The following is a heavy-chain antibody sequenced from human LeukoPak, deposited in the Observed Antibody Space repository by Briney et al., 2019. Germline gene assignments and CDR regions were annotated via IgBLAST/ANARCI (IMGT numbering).Heavy chain of an antibody. D-gene: IGHD6-19*01. CDR2: ISDSGANT. Sequence: GGSLRLSCAASGFSFSTYAMSWVRQAPGKGLEWVSTISDSGANTYYADSVRGRFTISRDNSKNTLYLQKNSLRADDTAIYYCAKSMTLQWRGFFDLWGRGTHVTVSS. CDR3: AKSMTLQWRGFFDL. V-gene: IGHV3-23*01. J-gene: IGHJ2*01. CDR1: GFSFSTYA.